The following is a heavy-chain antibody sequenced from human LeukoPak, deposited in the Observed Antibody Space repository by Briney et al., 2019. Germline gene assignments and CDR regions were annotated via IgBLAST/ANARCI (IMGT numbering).Heavy chain of an antibody. J-gene: IGHJ4*02. CDR2: INPNSGGT. Sequence: ASVKVSCKASGYTFTAYYMHWVRQAPGQGLEWMGWINPNSGGTNYAQKFQGRVTMTRDTSITTAYMELSRLTSDDTAVYYRARGVAARPGGHWGQGTLVTVSS. CDR1: GYTFTAYY. CDR3: ARGVAARPGGH. V-gene: IGHV1-2*02. D-gene: IGHD6-6*01.